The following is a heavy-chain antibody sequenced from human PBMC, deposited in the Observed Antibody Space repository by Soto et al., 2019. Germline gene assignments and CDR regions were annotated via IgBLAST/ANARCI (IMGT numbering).Heavy chain of an antibody. V-gene: IGHV4-59*01. J-gene: IGHJ4*02. CDR2: IYYSGST. CDR3: ARWELDYGGNMGPFDY. Sequence: SETLSLTCTVSGGSISSYYWSWIRQPPGKGLEWIGYIYYSGSTNYNPSLKSRVTISVDTSKSQFSLKLRSVTAADTAVYYCARWELDYGGNMGPFDYWGQGTLVTVSS. D-gene: IGHD4-17*01. CDR1: GGSISSYY.